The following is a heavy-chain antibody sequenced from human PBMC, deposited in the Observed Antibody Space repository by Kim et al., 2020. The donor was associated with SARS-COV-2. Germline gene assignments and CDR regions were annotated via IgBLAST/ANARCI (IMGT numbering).Heavy chain of an antibody. D-gene: IGHD3-16*01. Sequence: GGSLRLSCAASGFTFSDFAIHWVRQASGKGLEWVGRIRSIANNYATAYAASVKGRFTISRDDSKNTAYLQMNSLKTEDTAVYYCTSAWGIMWLPGYWGQGTLVTVSS. J-gene: IGHJ4*02. CDR2: IRSIANNYAT. V-gene: IGHV3-73*01. CDR1: GFTFSDFA. CDR3: TSAWGIMWLPGY.